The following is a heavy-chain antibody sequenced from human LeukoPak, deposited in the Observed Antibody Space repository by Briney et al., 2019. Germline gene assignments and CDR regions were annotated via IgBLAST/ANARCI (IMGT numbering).Heavy chain of an antibody. CDR1: GGSISSGSYY. Sequence: PSETLSLTCTVSGGSISSGSYYWGWIRQPPGKGLEWIGSIYHSGSTYYNPSLKSRVTISVDTSKNQFSLKLSSVTAADTAVYYCARDIPSVSWFDPWGQGTLVTVSS. CDR2: IYHSGST. J-gene: IGHJ5*02. CDR3: ARDIPSVSWFDP. V-gene: IGHV4-39*07.